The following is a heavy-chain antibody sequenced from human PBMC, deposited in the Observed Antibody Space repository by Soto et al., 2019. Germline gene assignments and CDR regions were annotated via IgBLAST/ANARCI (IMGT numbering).Heavy chain of an antibody. CDR2: ISAYNGNT. V-gene: IGHV1-18*01. Sequence: QVQLVQSGAEVKKPGASVKVSCKASGYTFTSYGISWVRQAPGQGLEWMGWISAYNGNTNYAQKLQGRVTMTTDTSTSTAYMELRSLRSDDTAVYYCASVISGYDFWSGGHFDYWGQGTLVTVSS. CDR1: GYTFTSYG. J-gene: IGHJ4*02. CDR3: ASVISGYDFWSGGHFDY. D-gene: IGHD3-3*01.